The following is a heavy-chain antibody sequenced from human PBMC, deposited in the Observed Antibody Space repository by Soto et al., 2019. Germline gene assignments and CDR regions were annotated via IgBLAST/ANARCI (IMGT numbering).Heavy chain of an antibody. V-gene: IGHV4-4*02. D-gene: IGHD4-17*01. Sequence: PSETLSLTCAVSGGSISTSNWWSWVRQPPGKGLEWIGEIYHSGSTNYSLSLKSRVTISVDKSKNQFSLKLSSVTAADTAVYYCARFMTMVTNLAFDIWGQGTMVTVSS. CDR2: IYHSGST. CDR3: ARFMTMVTNLAFDI. CDR1: GGSISTSNW. J-gene: IGHJ3*02.